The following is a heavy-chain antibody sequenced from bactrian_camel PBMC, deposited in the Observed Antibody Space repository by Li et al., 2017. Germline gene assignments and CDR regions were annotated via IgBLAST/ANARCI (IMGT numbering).Heavy chain of an antibody. D-gene: IGHD1*01. V-gene: IGHV3S57*01. CDR2: IDSRGIT. Sequence: HVQLVESGGGSVQAGGSLRLSCAASGRSCSKWCMGWFRQISGKEREGLATIDSRGITAYADSVKGRFTISKDNVLNILYLQMDNLKPEDTASYYCAAAKYILGPSMLDQGKYKSWGRGTQVTVS. J-gene: IGHJ4*01. CDR3: AAAKYILGPSMLDQGKYKS. CDR1: GRSCSKWC.